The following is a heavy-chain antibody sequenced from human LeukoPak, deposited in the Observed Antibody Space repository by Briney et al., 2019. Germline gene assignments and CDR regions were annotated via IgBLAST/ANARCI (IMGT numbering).Heavy chain of an antibody. CDR1: GGWGGDYY. Sequence: SETLSLTCTVAGGWGGDYYWSWIRQPAGKGLEWIGRIYTSGSTNYNPSLKSRVTMSVDTSKNQFSLKLSSVTAADTAVYYCARDVYCSSASCPGFDYWGQGTLVTVSS. J-gene: IGHJ4*02. CDR3: ARDVYCSSASCPGFDY. D-gene: IGHD2-2*01. V-gene: IGHV4-4*07. CDR2: IYTSGST.